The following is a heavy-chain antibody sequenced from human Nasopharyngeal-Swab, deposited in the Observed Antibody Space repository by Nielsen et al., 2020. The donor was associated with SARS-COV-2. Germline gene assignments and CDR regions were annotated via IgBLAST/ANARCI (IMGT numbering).Heavy chain of an antibody. J-gene: IGHJ2*01. V-gene: IGHV3-23*01. Sequence: GESLKISRAASGFTFSSYAMSWVRQAPGKGLEWVSAISGSGGSTYYADSVKGRFTISRDNSKNTLYLQMNSLRAEDTAVYYCAKEGFSSGWYSGGYFDLWGRGTLVTVSS. CDR2: ISGSGGST. D-gene: IGHD6-19*01. CDR3: AKEGFSSGWYSGGYFDL. CDR1: GFTFSSYA.